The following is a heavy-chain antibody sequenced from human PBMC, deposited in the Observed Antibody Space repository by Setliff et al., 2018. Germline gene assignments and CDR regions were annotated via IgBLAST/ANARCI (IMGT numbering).Heavy chain of an antibody. V-gene: IGHV4-34*01. D-gene: IGHD3-3*01. Sequence: PSETLSLTCAVYGGSFSGYYWGWIRQPPGKGLEWIGHIHSGGGTYYDPSLKSRLTISKDTSKNQFSLNLSSVTATDTAVYYCVRRRTGPGGVFDSWGQGTLVTVSS. CDR2: IHSGGGT. CDR1: GGSFSGYY. CDR3: VRRRTGPGGVFDS. J-gene: IGHJ4*02.